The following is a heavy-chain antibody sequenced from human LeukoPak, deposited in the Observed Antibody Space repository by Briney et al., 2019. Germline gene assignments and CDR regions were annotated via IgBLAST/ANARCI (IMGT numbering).Heavy chain of an antibody. J-gene: IGHJ4*02. CDR1: GFTFSTYS. V-gene: IGHV3-48*03. CDR3: ARRFDS. CDR2: ISSTGTI. Sequence: PGGSLRLSCAASGFTFSTYSMNWVRQAPGKGLEWVSYISSTGTIYYADSVKGRFTISRDNAKNSQYLQMNSLRAEDTAIYYCARRFDSWGQGTLVTVSS.